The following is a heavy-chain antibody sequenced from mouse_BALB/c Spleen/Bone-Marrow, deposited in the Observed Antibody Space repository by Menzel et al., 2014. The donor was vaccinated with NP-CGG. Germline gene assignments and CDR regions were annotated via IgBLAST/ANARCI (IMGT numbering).Heavy chain of an antibody. Sequence: EVMLVESGGGLVQPGGSLKLSCATSGFTFSDYYMYWVRRTPEKRLEWVAYITKGGGSTYYPDIVKGRFTISRDNAKNTLYLQMSRLKSEDTAMYYCARQLAYAMDYWGQGTSVTVSS. CDR2: ITKGGGST. D-gene: IGHD4-1*01. J-gene: IGHJ4*01. V-gene: IGHV5-12*02. CDR1: GFTFSDYY. CDR3: ARQLAYAMDY.